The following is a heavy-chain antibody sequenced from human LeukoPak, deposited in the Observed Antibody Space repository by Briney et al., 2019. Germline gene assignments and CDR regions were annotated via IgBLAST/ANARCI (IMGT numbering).Heavy chain of an antibody. Sequence: GGSLRLSCAASGFSLSGYWMHWVRQAPGKGLVWVSRSKYDGTSATYADSVKGRFTVSRDNAKNMLYLQMNSLRAEDTAVYYCARDISGWYDYWGQGTLVTVSS. CDR1: GFSLSGYW. V-gene: IGHV3-74*03. CDR3: ARDISGWYDY. D-gene: IGHD6-19*01. J-gene: IGHJ4*02. CDR2: SKYDGTSA.